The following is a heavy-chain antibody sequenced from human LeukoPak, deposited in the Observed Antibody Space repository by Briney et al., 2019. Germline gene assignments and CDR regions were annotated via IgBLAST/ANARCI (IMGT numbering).Heavy chain of an antibody. CDR2: TSYNGGIR. J-gene: IGHJ4*02. CDR1: GFTFSTYA. D-gene: IGHD1/OR15-1a*01. CDR3: ARALNNAWHNIDY. Sequence: GGSLRLSCAASGFTFSTYALHWVRQAPGEGLEWVAVTSYNGGIRCVADSVEGRFTISRDNSKNTLYLQMNNLRVEDTAVYYCARALNNAWHNIDYCGQGTLSPSTQ. V-gene: IGHV3-30*04.